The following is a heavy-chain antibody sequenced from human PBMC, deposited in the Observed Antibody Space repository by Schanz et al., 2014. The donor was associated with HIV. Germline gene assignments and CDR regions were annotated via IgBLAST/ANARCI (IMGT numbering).Heavy chain of an antibody. CDR3: AMGPDYYDSSAYYRVGLWYFDL. CDR1: GYTFTNYG. CDR2: ISGYNGNT. Sequence: QVQLVQSGAEVMEPGASVTVSCKASGYTFTNYGINWVRQAPGQGLEWMGWISGYNGNTNYAQKLQGRVTMTTDTSTSTAYMELRRLRYDDTAVYYCAMGPDYYDSSAYYRVGLWYFDLWGRGTLVTVSS. V-gene: IGHV1-18*01. J-gene: IGHJ2*01. D-gene: IGHD3-22*01.